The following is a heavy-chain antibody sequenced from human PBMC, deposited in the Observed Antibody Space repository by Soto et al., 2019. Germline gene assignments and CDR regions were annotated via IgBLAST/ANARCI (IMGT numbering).Heavy chain of an antibody. CDR2: ISSTTNYI. J-gene: IGHJ4*02. CDR1: GFTFTRYS. CDR3: ARESEDLSSNLDY. Sequence: PGGSLRLSCAASGFTFTRYSMNWVRQAPGKGLEWVASISSTTNYIYCGESLKGRLTISRDNAKNSMYLQMNTLRAEDTAVYYCARESEDLSSNLDYWGQGTLVTVSS. V-gene: IGHV3-21*06.